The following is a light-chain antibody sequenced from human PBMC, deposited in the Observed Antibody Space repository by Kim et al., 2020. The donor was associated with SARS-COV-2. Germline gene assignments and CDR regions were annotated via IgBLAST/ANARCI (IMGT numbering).Light chain of an antibody. Sequence: QSVLTQPPSASGTPGQRVTISCSGSSSNIGSNVVNWYQHLPGTAPRLVIYSENQRPSGVPDRFSGSKSGTSGSLAISGLQSEDEADYYCAAWDDRLNGWVFGGGTQLTVL. V-gene: IGLV1-44*01. CDR3: AAWDDRLNGWV. CDR1: SSNIGSNV. J-gene: IGLJ3*02. CDR2: SEN.